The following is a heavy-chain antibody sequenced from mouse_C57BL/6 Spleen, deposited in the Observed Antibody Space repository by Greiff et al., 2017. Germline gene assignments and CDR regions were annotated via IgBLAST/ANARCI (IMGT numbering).Heavy chain of an antibody. CDR3: ARNREGYYGYFDA. V-gene: IGHV1-63*01. J-gene: IGHJ1*03. Sequence: QVQLQQSGAELVRPGTSVKMSCKASGYTFTNYWIGWAKQRPGHGLEWIGDIYPGGGYTNSNEKFKGKATLPAYKSSNTAYMQFSSLTSEDSAIYYGARNREGYYGYFDAWGKGNTDTFSS. CDR1: GYTFTNYW. D-gene: IGHD2-14*01. CDR2: IYPGGGYT.